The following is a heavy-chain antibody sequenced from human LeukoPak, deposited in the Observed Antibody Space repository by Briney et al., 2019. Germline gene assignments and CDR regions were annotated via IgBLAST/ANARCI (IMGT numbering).Heavy chain of an antibody. CDR2: LSGSGGST. V-gene: IGHV3-23*01. J-gene: IGHJ5*02. CDR1: GFTFSSYG. CDR3: AKECQPSMRDFGWFRSVSWSDP. D-gene: IGHD3-9*01. Sequence: GGSLRLSCVASGFTFSSYGMSWVRQAPGRGLEWVSALSGSGGSTYYADSLKGRFTISRDNSKNTLYLQMNSLRAEDTAVCYCAKECQPSMRDFGWFRSVSWSDPGGQGTLVTVSS.